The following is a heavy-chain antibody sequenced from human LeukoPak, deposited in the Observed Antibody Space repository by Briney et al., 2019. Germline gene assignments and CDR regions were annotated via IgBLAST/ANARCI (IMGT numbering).Heavy chain of an antibody. CDR3: VRHFHGSGYVVEL. Sequence: SETLSLTCTASGGSISSTRYYGGWVRQPPGRGLEWIGGIIYSGNTKYNPSLKSRVTISVDTTKNQFSLKLTSVTAADTAVFFCVRHFHGSGYVVELWGQGTLVTVSS. CDR2: IIYSGNT. V-gene: IGHV4-39*01. CDR1: GGSISSTRYY. J-gene: IGHJ4*02. D-gene: IGHD6-13*01.